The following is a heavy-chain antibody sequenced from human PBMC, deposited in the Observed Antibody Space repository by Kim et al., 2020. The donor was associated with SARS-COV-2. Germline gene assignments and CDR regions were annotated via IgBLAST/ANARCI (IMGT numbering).Heavy chain of an antibody. J-gene: IGHJ6*02. CDR1: GGKVRRYR. D-gene: IGHD6-13*01. CDR2: ISSSSSTI. Sequence: GGSLRLSCASSGGKVRRYRMNWVRQAPGKGLEWVSYISSSSSTIYYADSVKGRFTMSRDNAKNSLYLQMNSLRDEDTAVYYCARDRDSSRNYYYGMDVWGQGTTVTVSS. CDR3: ARDRDSSRNYYYGMDV. V-gene: IGHV3-48*02.